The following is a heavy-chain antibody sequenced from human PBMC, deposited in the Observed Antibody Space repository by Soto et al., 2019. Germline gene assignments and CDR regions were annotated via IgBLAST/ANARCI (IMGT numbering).Heavy chain of an antibody. J-gene: IGHJ6*02. Sequence: ASVKVSCKASGGTFSSYAISWVRQAPGQGLEWMGGIIPIFGTTNYAQKFQGRVTITADESTSTAYMELRSLRSEDTAVYYCARERYCSGGICYRDYYYNYGMDVWGQGTTVTVSS. D-gene: IGHD2-15*01. CDR1: GGTFSSYA. CDR3: ARERYCSGGICYRDYYYNYGMDV. CDR2: IIPIFGTT. V-gene: IGHV1-69*13.